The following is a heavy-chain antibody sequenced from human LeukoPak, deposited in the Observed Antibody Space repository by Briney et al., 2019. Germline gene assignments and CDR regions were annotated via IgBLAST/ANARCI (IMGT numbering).Heavy chain of an antibody. CDR1: GGSISSYY. J-gene: IGHJ6*03. CDR2: IYTSGST. V-gene: IGHV4-4*07. D-gene: IGHD2-8*01. CDR3: ARGPAYATHYHYYYYYYMDV. Sequence: SETLSLTCTVSGGSISSYYWSWIRQPAGKGLEWIGRIYTSGSTNYNPSLKSRVTISVDTSKNQFSLKLSSVTAADTAEYYCARGPAYATHYHYYYYYYMDVWGKGTTVTVSS.